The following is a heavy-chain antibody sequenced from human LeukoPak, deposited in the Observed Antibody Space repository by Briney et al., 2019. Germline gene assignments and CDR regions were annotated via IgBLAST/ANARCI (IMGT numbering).Heavy chain of an antibody. J-gene: IGHJ4*02. CDR1: GYTFTGYY. Sequence: GASVKVSCKASGYTFTGYYMHWVRQAPGQGLEWMGWINPNSGGTNYAQKFQGRVTMTRDTSTSTVYMELSSLRSEDTAVYYCARDEGNYDSSGYYATPDYWGQGTLVTVSS. CDR2: INPNSGGT. CDR3: ARDEGNYDSSGYYATPDY. D-gene: IGHD3-22*01. V-gene: IGHV1-2*02.